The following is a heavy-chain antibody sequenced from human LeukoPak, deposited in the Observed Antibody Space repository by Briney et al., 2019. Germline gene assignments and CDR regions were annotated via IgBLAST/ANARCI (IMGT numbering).Heavy chain of an antibody. J-gene: IGHJ4*02. CDR3: ARKYSGSYTPIDY. CDR2: INPNSGGT. Sequence: ASVTVSYKASGYTFTDYYMHWVRQAPGQGLEWMGWINPNSGGTNYAQKFQGRVTMTRDTSISTAYMELSRLRSDDTAVYYCARKYSGSYTPIDYWGQGTLVTVSS. CDR1: GYTFTDYY. V-gene: IGHV1-2*02. D-gene: IGHD1-26*01.